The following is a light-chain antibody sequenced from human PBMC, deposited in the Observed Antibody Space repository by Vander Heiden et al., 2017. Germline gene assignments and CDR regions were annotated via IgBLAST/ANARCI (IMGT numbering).Light chain of an antibody. Sequence: QSVLTQPPSASGTPGQRVTISCSGSSSNIGSNTVNWYQQLPGTDPKLLIYSNNQRPSVVPDRFSGSKSCTSASLAISGLQSEDEADYYCAAWDDSLNGWVFGGGTKLTVL. CDR1: SSNIGSNT. CDR3: AAWDDSLNGWV. CDR2: SNN. J-gene: IGLJ3*02. V-gene: IGLV1-44*01.